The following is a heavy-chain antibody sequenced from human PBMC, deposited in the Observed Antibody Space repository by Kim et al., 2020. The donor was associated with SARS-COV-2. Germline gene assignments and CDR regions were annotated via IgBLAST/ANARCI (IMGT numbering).Heavy chain of an antibody. J-gene: IGHJ4*02. Sequence: YADSVKGRFTISRDNSKNTLNLQMNSQRAEDTAVYYCAKGNGDYLYYLDYWGQGTLVTVSS. D-gene: IGHD4-17*01. V-gene: IGHV3-23*01. CDR3: AKGNGDYLYYLDY.